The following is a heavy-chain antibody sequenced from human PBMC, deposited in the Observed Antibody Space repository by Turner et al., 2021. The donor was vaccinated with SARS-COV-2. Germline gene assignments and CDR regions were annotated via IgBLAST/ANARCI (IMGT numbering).Heavy chain of an antibody. CDR3: ARGSPQGWYVPVFDY. CDR1: GGSISSKS. Sequence: QVQLQESGPGLVRPSETLSLTCTVSGGSISSKSWSWIRQSPGRGLEWIGSIYYSGSTYYSPSLKSQVTISVDTSKNQFSLKLSSVTAADTAVFYCARGSPQGWYVPVFDYWGQGTLVTVSS. CDR2: IYYSGST. D-gene: IGHD6-19*01. J-gene: IGHJ4*02. V-gene: IGHV4-59*05.